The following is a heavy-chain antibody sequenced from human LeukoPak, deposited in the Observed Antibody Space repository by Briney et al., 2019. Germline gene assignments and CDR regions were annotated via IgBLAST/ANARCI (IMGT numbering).Heavy chain of an antibody. V-gene: IGHV3-21*01. Sequence: GGSLRLSCAASGFTLSSYSMNSVPQAPGKGLECVSSISSSSRYIYYVDSVKGRFTISRDNAKNSLYLQMNSLRAEDTAVYYCAREWLYYYDSSGYYYGSEYFQHWGQGTLVTVSS. CDR3: AREWLYYYDSSGYYYGSEYFQH. CDR1: GFTLSSYS. CDR2: ISSSSRYI. J-gene: IGHJ1*01. D-gene: IGHD3-22*01.